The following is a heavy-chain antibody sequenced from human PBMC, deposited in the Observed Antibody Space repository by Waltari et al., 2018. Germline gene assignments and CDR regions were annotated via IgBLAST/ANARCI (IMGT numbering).Heavy chain of an antibody. Sequence: VQLVQSGTEVKKPGASVKVSCTTSGYIFTDHGITWVRQAPGQGLEWMGSVSRFNGNTNYAHNVQDRVTMTTETVTSTAYMELRNLRSDDTAIYYCARVLQFGSDWYDFFDYWGQGTLVTVSS. CDR3: ARVLQFGSDWYDFFDY. CDR2: VSRFNGNT. CDR1: GYIFTDHG. J-gene: IGHJ4*02. V-gene: IGHV1-18*01. D-gene: IGHD3-3*01.